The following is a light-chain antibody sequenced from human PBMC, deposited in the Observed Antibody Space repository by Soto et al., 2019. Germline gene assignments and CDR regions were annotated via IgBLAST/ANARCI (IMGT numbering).Light chain of an antibody. CDR2: NTN. V-gene: IGLV7-46*01. CDR1: PGAVTSGHY. J-gene: IGLJ3*02. Sequence: QAVVTQEPSLTVSPGGTVTLTCGSSPGAVTSGHYPYWFQQKPGQAPRTLIFNTNNKHSWTPARFSGSLLGGKAALTLSGAQPEDEAAYYCLLAYSGDREVFGGGTKLTVL. CDR3: LLAYSGDREV.